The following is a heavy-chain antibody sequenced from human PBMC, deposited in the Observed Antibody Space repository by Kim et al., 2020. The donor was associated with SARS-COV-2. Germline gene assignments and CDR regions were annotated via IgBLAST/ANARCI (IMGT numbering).Heavy chain of an antibody. V-gene: IGHV4-4*07. D-gene: IGHD3-3*02. CDR1: GGSTRNYY. CDR2: IYSSGDSGGT. CDR3: AKHSLAPL. J-gene: IGHJ1*01. Sequence: SETLSLTCTVSGGSTRNYYWSWIRQPAGKGLEWIGRIYSSGDSGGTDYNPSLKSRVTMSIDTSANYVFLKMTSITAADTAVYYCAKHSLAPLWGQGTLVT.